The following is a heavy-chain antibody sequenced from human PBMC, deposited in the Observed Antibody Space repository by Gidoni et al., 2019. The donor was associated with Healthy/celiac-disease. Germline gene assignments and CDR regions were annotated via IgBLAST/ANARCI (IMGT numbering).Heavy chain of an antibody. D-gene: IGHD3-3*01. V-gene: IGHV3-33*01. Sequence: QVQLVESGGGVVQPGRSLRLSCAASGFTFSSYGMHWVRQAPGKGLEWVAVIWYDGSNKYYADSVKGRFTISRDNSKNTLYLQMNSLRAEDTAVYYCARDRREWSIESAFDIWGQGTMVTVSS. CDR2: IWYDGSNK. CDR3: ARDRREWSIESAFDI. CDR1: GFTFSSYG. J-gene: IGHJ3*02.